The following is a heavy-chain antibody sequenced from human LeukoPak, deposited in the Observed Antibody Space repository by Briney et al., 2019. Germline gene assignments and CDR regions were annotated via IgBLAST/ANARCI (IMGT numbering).Heavy chain of an antibody. CDR2: ISGSGVST. Sequence: GGSLRLSCAASGFTFSRYSMNWVRQAPGKGLEWVSGISGSGVSTYYADSVKGRFTFSRDNSKNTLYLQMNSLRAEDTALYYCAKDRFYSGSPRAFDMWGRGTMVTVSS. J-gene: IGHJ3*02. D-gene: IGHD1-26*01. CDR1: GFTFSRYS. CDR3: AKDRFYSGSPRAFDM. V-gene: IGHV3-23*01.